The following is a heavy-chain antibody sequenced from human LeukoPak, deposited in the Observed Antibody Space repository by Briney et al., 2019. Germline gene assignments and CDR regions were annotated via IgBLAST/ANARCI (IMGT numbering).Heavy chain of an antibody. V-gene: IGHV5-51*01. CDR2: IYPGDSDP. CDR3: AMIRGPPFDYGMDV. J-gene: IGHJ6*02. D-gene: IGHD3-10*01. Sequence: GGSLKISCKGSGYRFTSYWIGWVRQFPGKGLEGRGIIYPGDSDPRYSPSFQGQVNISADKSISTAYLQWSSLKASDSAMYYCAMIRGPPFDYGMDVWGQGTTVTVSS. CDR1: GYRFTSYW.